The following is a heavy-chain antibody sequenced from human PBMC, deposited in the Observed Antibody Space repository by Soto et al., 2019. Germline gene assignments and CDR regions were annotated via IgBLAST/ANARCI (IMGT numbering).Heavy chain of an antibody. CDR3: AREPAP. CDR2: IYNIATT. Sequence: QVQLQESGPGLVKPSQTLSLTCTVSGGSISTGGYYWSWIRQHPGKGLECIGYIYNIATTYYNPSLKRRVTISVDTSKNQFSLKLSSVTVADTAVYYCAREPAPWGQGALVTVSS. J-gene: IGHJ5*02. CDR1: GGSISTGGYY. V-gene: IGHV4-31*03.